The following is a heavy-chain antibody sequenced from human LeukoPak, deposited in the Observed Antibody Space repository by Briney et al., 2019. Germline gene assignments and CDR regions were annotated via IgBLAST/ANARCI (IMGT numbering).Heavy chain of an antibody. CDR3: ARDPVMRYSVYFFDQ. J-gene: IGHJ4*02. CDR2: ISGGGSYI. V-gene: IGHV3-21*01. Sequence: GGSLRLSCAASGFTFSTYSMNWVRQAPGKGLEWVSSISGGGSYIYYADSVKGRFTISRDNAKNSMYLQMNSLRAEDTAVYYCARDPVMRYSVYFFDQWGRGTLVTVSS. CDR1: GFTFSTYS. D-gene: IGHD5-18*01.